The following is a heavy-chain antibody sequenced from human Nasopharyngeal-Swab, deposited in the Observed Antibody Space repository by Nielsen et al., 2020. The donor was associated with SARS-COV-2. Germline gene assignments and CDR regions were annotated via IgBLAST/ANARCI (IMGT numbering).Heavy chain of an antibody. CDR2: ISGSGSGT. CDR3: AKGGVSVYGDSYYFDF. V-gene: IGHV3-23*01. D-gene: IGHD4-17*01. CDR1: GFTFDTFG. Sequence: GESLKISCAASGFTFDTFGMTLVRQAPGKGLEWVSRISGSGSGTYYADSVKGRFTISRDNSKNTLYLQMNSLRADDTAVYYCAKGGVSVYGDSYYFDFWGQGTLVTVSS. J-gene: IGHJ4*02.